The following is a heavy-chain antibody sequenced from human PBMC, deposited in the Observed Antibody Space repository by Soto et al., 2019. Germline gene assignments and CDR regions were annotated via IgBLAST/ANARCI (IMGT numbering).Heavy chain of an antibody. D-gene: IGHD6-13*01. CDR3: ARGDVDSSSWYGGFDY. CDR1: GFTFSSYW. Sequence: EVQLMESGGGLVQPGWSLRLSCAASGFTFSSYWLHWVRQAPWKGLVWVSRINSDGSSTSYADSVKGRFTISRDNAKNTLYMQMNSLRAEDTAVYYCARGDVDSSSWYGGFDYWGQGTLVTVSS. CDR2: INSDGSST. V-gene: IGHV3-74*01. J-gene: IGHJ4*02.